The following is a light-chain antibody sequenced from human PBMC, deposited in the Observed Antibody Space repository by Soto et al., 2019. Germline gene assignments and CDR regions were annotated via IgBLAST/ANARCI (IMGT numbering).Light chain of an antibody. CDR2: GNN. Sequence: QSVLTQPPSVSGAPGQRVTISCTGSSSNIGAGYDVHWYQQLPGTGPKHLIYGNNNRPSGVPDRFSGSKSGTSASLAITGLQAEDEADYYCQSYDSSLDYVFGTGTKVTVL. J-gene: IGLJ1*01. CDR3: QSYDSSLDYV. V-gene: IGLV1-40*01. CDR1: SSNIGAGYD.